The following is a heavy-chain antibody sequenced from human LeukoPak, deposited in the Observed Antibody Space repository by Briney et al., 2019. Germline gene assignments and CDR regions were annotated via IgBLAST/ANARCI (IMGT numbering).Heavy chain of an antibody. V-gene: IGHV1-69*06. CDR3: ATFGGYDRYYFDY. Sequence: ASVKVSCKASGGTFSSYAISWVRQAPGQGLEWMGGIIPIFGTANYAQKFQGRVTITADKSTSTAYMELSGLRSEDTAVYYCATFGGYDRYYFDYWGQGTLVTVSS. CDR2: IIPIFGTA. CDR1: GGTFSSYA. J-gene: IGHJ4*02. D-gene: IGHD5-12*01.